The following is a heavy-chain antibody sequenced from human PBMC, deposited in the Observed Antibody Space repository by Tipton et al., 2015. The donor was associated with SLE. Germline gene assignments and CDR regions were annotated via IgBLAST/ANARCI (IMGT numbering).Heavy chain of an antibody. D-gene: IGHD3-3*01. CDR2: INHSGST. V-gene: IGHV4-34*01. Sequence: TLSLTCAVYGGSFRSYYWSWIRQPPGKGLEWIGEINHSGSTNYNPSLKSRVTISVDTSKNQFSLKLSSVTAADTAVYYCARERRATYYDFWSGEGAFDYWGQGTLVTVSS. CDR1: GGSFRSYY. CDR3: ARERRATYYDFWSGEGAFDY. J-gene: IGHJ4*02.